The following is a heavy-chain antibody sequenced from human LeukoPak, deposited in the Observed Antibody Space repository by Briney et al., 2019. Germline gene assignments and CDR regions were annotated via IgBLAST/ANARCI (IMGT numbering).Heavy chain of an antibody. J-gene: IGHJ4*02. Sequence: PGGSLRLSCAASGFTFSSHSMSGVRQPPREGREWVAAISPSGDSTTYRDSVKGQFTISRDNSRNRLYLQMNTLTVEDTAIYYSARRLLTGGVTDFFDFWGQGALVTVSS. CDR1: GFTFSSHS. CDR2: ISPSGDST. V-gene: IGHV3-23*01. CDR3: ARRLLTGGVTDFFDF. D-gene: IGHD2-21*02.